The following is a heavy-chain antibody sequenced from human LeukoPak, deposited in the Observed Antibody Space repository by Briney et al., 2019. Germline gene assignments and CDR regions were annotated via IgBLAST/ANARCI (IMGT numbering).Heavy chain of an antibody. D-gene: IGHD3-9*01. CDR2: VNYIGST. CDR1: GGSISNFH. J-gene: IGHJ4*02. V-gene: IGHV4-59*08. CDR3: ARHGQGLRYFDWMSFDS. Sequence: SETLSLTCTVSGGSISNFHWSWIRQPPGKGLEWIGDVNYIGSTYYSPSLKSRVTISVDTSRNQFSLNLNSVTATDTAVYYCARHGQGLRYFDWMSFDSWGQGAPVTVSS.